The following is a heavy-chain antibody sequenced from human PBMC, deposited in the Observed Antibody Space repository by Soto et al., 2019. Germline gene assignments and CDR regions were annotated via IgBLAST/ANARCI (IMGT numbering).Heavy chain of an antibody. V-gene: IGHV4-31*03. D-gene: IGHD3-16*02. Sequence: QVQLQESGPGLVKPSQTLSLTCTVSGGSISSGGYYWSWIRQHPGKGLEWIGYIYYSGSTYYNPSLKSRVTMSVDKSGNQVSLELTSVAAADTAVYYCARGVSYRWVYWGQGTLVTVSS. CDR1: GGSISSGGYY. CDR2: IYYSGST. CDR3: ARGVSYRWVY. J-gene: IGHJ4*02.